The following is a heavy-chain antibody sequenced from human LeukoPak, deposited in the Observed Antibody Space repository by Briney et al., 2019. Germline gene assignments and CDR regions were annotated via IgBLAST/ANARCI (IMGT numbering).Heavy chain of an antibody. J-gene: IGHJ3*02. Sequence: ASVKVSCKASGYTFTSYYMHWVRQAPGQGLEWMGIINPSGGSTSYAQKFQGRVTMTRDTSTSTVYMELSRLRSDDTAVYYCARRRRFASSGPGGMHAFDIWGQGTMVTVSS. CDR2: INPSGGST. V-gene: IGHV1-46*01. CDR3: ARRRRFASSGPGGMHAFDI. D-gene: IGHD3-10*01. CDR1: GYTFTSYY.